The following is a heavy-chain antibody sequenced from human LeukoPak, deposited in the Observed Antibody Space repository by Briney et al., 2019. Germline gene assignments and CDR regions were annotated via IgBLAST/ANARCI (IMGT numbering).Heavy chain of an antibody. CDR3: ARARYVNSFYAFDI. V-gene: IGHV4-59*01. D-gene: IGHD3-9*01. CDR2: LSKSGNT. CDR1: GGSISSYY. J-gene: IGHJ3*02. Sequence: SETPSLTCTVSGGSISSYYWSWIRLPPGKGLEWIGYLSKSGNTNYSPSLKSRVTIFGDTSKNQFFLKLSSVTAADTAVYYCARARYVNSFYAFDIWGQGTLVTVSS.